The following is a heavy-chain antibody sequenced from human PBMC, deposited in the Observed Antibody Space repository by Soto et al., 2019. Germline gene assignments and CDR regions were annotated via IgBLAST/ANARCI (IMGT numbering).Heavy chain of an antibody. CDR3: VKEFRGAFDY. CDR1: RVTVNSNF. J-gene: IGHJ4*02. Sequence: EVELVESGGGLSQPGGSLRLSCAVSRVTVNSNFMSWVRQAPGKGLEWVSVIFSGGNADYADSVKGRFIMSRDISKNTLYLQMNSLRAEDTAVYFCVKEFRGAFDYWGQGTLVTVSS. V-gene: IGHV3-53*01. D-gene: IGHD3-10*01. CDR2: IFSGGNA.